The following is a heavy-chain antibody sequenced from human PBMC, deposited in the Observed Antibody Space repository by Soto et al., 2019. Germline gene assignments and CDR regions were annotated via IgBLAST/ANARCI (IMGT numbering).Heavy chain of an antibody. CDR1: GFTFSTYA. CDR3: SKLPITSAWLDFDY. D-gene: IGHD6-19*01. Sequence: EVQLLESGGGLVQPGGSLRLSCAASGFTFSTYAMSWVRQAPGKGLEWVSGISGSGGTYYADSVKGRFTISRDNSKNTLYLQMNSLRGEDTALYYCSKLPITSAWLDFDYWGQGTLVTVSS. CDR2: ISGSGGT. V-gene: IGHV3-23*01. J-gene: IGHJ4*02.